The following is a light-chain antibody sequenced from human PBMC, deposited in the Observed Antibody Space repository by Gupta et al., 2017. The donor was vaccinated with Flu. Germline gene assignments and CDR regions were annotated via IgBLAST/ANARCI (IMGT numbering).Light chain of an antibody. CDR2: DDD. V-gene: IGLV3-21*02. CDR1: NIGRIS. J-gene: IGLJ3*02. CDR3: QVWDSSSGRV. Sequence: PGQTARITGGGSNIGRISGHWYLQKSGQAPVLVVHDDDDRPSGIPERFAGSKSGNTATLTLSRVEAGDEADYDCQVWDSSSGRVFGEGTKLTVL.